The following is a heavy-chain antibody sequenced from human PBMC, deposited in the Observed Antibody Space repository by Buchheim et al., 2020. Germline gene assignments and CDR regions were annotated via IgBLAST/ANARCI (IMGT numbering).Heavy chain of an antibody. D-gene: IGHD3-10*01. V-gene: IGHV4-34*01. J-gene: IGHJ6*02. CDR1: GGSFSGYY. Sequence: QVQLQQWGAGLLKPSETLSLTCAVYGGSFSGYYWSWIRQPPGKGLEWIGEINHSGSTNYNPSLKSRVTISVDTSKNQFSLKLSSVTAADTAVYYCARGGITMVRGVIEGYYYYYGMDVWGQGTT. CDR3: ARGGITMVRGVIEGYYYYYGMDV. CDR2: INHSGST.